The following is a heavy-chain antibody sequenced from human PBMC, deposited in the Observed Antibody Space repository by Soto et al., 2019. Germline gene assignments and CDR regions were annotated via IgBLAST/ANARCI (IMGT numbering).Heavy chain of an antibody. J-gene: IGHJ6*02. CDR3: ARSSGVTATEPLYYYGMDV. D-gene: IGHD2-21*02. V-gene: IGHV4-39*01. CDR1: GGSISSSSYY. CDR2: IYYSGST. Sequence: PSETLSLTCTVSGGSISSSSYYWGWIRQPPGKGLEWIGSIYYSGSTYYNPSLKSRVTISVDTSKNQFSLKLSSVTAADTAVYYCARSSGVTATEPLYYYGMDVWGQGTTVTVSS.